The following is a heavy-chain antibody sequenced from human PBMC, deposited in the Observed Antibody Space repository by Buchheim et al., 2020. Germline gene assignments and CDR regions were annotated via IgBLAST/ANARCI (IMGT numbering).Heavy chain of an antibody. CDR2: IYYSGST. V-gene: IGHV4-59*01. J-gene: IGHJ4*02. Sequence: QVQLQESGPGLVKPSETLSLTCTVSGGSISSYYWSWIRQPPGTGLEWIGYIYYSGSTNYNPSLKSRVTISVDTSKNQFSLKLSSVTAADTAVYYCARVGTTYDYFDYWGQGTL. D-gene: IGHD4-17*01. CDR1: GGSISSYY. CDR3: ARVGTTYDYFDY.